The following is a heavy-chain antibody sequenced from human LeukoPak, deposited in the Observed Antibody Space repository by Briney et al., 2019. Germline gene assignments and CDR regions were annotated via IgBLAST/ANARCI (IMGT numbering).Heavy chain of an antibody. V-gene: IGHV1-2*02. J-gene: IGHJ4*02. CDR2: INPNSGGT. Sequence: ASVKVSCKASGYTLTGYYMHSVPQAPGQGLEWMGWINPNSGGTKSAQTFQGRVTMTRDTSISTAYMELSRLRSDDTAVYYCATIFGSTPDYWGQGTLVTVSS. CDR3: ATIFGSTPDY. D-gene: IGHD3-10*02. CDR1: GYTLTGYY.